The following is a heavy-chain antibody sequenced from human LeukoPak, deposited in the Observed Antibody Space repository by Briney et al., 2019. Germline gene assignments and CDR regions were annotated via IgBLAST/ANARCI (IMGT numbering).Heavy chain of an antibody. D-gene: IGHD2-2*01. CDR1: GFTVSSNY. V-gene: IGHV3-66*01. Sequence: EAGGSLRLSCAASGFTVSSNYMSWVRQAPEKGLEWVSVIHSGGSTYYADSVKGRFTISRDNAKNSLYLQMNSLRAEDTAVYYCARRYCSSTNCLAFDYWGQGTLVTVPS. J-gene: IGHJ4*02. CDR2: IHSGGST. CDR3: ARRYCSSTNCLAFDY.